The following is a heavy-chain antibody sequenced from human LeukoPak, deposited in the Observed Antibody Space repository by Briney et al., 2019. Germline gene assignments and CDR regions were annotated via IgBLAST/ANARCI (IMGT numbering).Heavy chain of an antibody. CDR3: ARDPGGSYPRMGYYGMDV. J-gene: IGHJ6*02. Sequence: SETLSLTCTVSGGSISSGSDYWSWIRQPAGKGLEWIGRIYTSGSTNYNPSLKSRVTISVDTSKNQFSLKLSSVTAADTAVYYCARDPGGSYPRMGYYGMDVWGQGTTVTVSS. D-gene: IGHD1-26*01. V-gene: IGHV4-61*02. CDR1: GGSISSGSDY. CDR2: IYTSGST.